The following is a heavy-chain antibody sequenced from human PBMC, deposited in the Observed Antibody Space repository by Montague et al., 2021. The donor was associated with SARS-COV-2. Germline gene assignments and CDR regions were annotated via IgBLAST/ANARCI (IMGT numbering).Heavy chain of an antibody. CDR2: IDWDDDK. CDR3: ARGYSSGVYFDY. J-gene: IGHJ4*02. V-gene: IGHV2-70*18. D-gene: IGHD6-19*01. Sequence: TLSLTCTVSGGSISSYYWSWVRQPPGKALEWLARIDWDDDKYXSTSLKTRLTISKDTSKNQVVLTMTNMDPVDTATYYCARGYSSGVYFDYWGQGTLVTVSS. CDR1: GGSISSYYW.